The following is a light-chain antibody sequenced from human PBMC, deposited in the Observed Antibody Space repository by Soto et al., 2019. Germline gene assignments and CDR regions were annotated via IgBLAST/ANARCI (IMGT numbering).Light chain of an antibody. Sequence: DIQMTQSPSSLSASVGDRVTITCQATEDVRKYLSWYQQKASKAPKLLIYDASNLETGVPSRFSCGGSGTDFTYTISTLQPADIATYYCQQRHNHPHTFGPGTKVDIK. V-gene: IGKV1-33*01. J-gene: IGKJ3*01. CDR1: EDVRKY. CDR2: DAS. CDR3: QQRHNHPHT.